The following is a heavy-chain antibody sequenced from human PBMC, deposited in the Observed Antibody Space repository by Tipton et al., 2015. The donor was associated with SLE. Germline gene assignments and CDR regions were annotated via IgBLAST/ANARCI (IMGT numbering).Heavy chain of an antibody. CDR2: IYTSGST. D-gene: IGHD5-24*01. CDR1: GGSISSVSYY. CDR3: AGVRDGARPFGS. Sequence: TLSLTCTVSGGSISSVSYYWSRFRQPAGKGLEWIGHIYTSGSTNYKPSLKSRGTISVDTSKNQFSLKLSSVTAADTAIYYCAGVRDGARPFGSWGQGTLVTVSS. J-gene: IGHJ4*02. V-gene: IGHV4-61*09.